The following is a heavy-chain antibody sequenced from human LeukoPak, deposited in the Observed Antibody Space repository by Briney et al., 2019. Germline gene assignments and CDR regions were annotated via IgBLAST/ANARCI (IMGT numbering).Heavy chain of an antibody. CDR1: GFTFSSYG. V-gene: IGHV3-30*18. CDR2: ISYDGSNK. D-gene: IGHD3-10*01. Sequence: GGSLRLSCAASGFTFSSYGMHWVRQAPGKGLEWVAVISYDGSNKYYADSVKGRFTISRDNSKNTLYLQMNSLRAEDTAVYYCAKPRFYYYGSGSYLDYWGQGTLVTVSS. CDR3: AKPRFYYYGSGSYLDY. J-gene: IGHJ4*02.